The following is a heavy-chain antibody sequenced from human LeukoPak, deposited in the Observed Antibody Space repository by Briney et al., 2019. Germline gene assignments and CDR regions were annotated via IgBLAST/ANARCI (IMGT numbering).Heavy chain of an antibody. J-gene: IGHJ4*02. Sequence: PGGSLRLSCAASRFTFSSYSMNWVRQAPGKGLEWVSSISSSSSYIYYADSVKGRFTISRDNAKNSLYLQMNSLRAEDTAVYYCARDREGYSSSWYVYWGQGTLVTVSS. CDR2: ISSSSSYI. D-gene: IGHD6-13*01. CDR1: RFTFSSYS. CDR3: ARDREGYSSSWYVY. V-gene: IGHV3-21*01.